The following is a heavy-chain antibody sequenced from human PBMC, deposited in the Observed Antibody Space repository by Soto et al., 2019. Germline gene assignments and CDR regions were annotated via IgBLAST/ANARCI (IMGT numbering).Heavy chain of an antibody. CDR3: ASHDYIWGSYRYRDY. Sequence: SETLSLTCAVYGGSFSGYYWSWIRQPPGKGLEWIGEINHSGSTNYNPSLKSRVTISVDTSKNQFSLKLSSVTAADTAVYYCASHDYIWGSYRYRDYWGQGTLVTVSS. V-gene: IGHV4-34*01. J-gene: IGHJ4*02. CDR2: INHSGST. CDR1: GGSFSGYY. D-gene: IGHD3-16*02.